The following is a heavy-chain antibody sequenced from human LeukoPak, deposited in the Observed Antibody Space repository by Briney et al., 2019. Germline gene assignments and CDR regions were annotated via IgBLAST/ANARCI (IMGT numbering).Heavy chain of an antibody. V-gene: IGHV3-30-3*01. Sequence: GRSLRLSCAASGFTFSSYAMHWVRQAPGKGLEWVAYDGSNKYYADSVKGRFTISRDSSKNTLYLQMNSLRAEDTAVYYCARRDYGDYAYAFDIWGQGTMVTVSS. CDR2: DGSNK. D-gene: IGHD4-17*01. J-gene: IGHJ3*02. CDR3: ARRDYGDYAYAFDI. CDR1: GFTFSSYA.